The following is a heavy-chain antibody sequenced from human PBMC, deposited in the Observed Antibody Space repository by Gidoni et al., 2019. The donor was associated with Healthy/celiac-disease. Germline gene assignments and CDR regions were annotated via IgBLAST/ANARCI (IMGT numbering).Heavy chain of an antibody. CDR3: ARDGLFIREWAWFDP. Sequence: QVQLQESGPGLVKPSQTLSLTCTVSGGSISSGSYYWTWIRQPAGKGLEWIGRIYTTGNTNYNPSLKSRVTISLDTSKNQFSLRLSSVTAADTAVYYCARDGLFIREWAWFDPWGQGTLVTVSS. V-gene: IGHV4-61*02. CDR2: IYTTGNT. D-gene: IGHD3-10*01. CDR1: GGSISSGSYY. J-gene: IGHJ5*02.